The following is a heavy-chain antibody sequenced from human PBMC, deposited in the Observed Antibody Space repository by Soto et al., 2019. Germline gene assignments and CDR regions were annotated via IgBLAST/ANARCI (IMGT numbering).Heavy chain of an antibody. J-gene: IGHJ6*02. D-gene: IGHD5-18*01. CDR1: GYTFTSYG. CDR3: ARDWGRRGYSAYYGMDV. CDR2: ISAYNGNT. V-gene: IGHV1-18*01. Sequence: ASVKVSCKASGYTFTSYGISWVRQAPGQRLEWMGWISAYNGNTNYAQKFQGRVTMTTDKSTSTAYMELSSLRSEDTAVYYCARDWGRRGYSAYYGMDVWGQGTTVTVSS.